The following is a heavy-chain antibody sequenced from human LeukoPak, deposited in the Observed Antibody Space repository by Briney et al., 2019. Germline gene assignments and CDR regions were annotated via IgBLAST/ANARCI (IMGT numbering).Heavy chain of an antibody. CDR1: GFTFSNYA. V-gene: IGHV3-64D*09. CDR3: VKDRGHSWADYYGVDV. J-gene: IGHJ6*02. D-gene: IGHD6-13*01. Sequence: PGGSLRLSCSASGFTFSNYAVYWVRQAPGKGLEYVSAINSNGGSTYYVDSVKGRFTISRDNSKNTLYLQMSSLRTEDTAVYYCVKDRGHSWADYYGVDVWGQGTTVTVSS. CDR2: INSNGGST.